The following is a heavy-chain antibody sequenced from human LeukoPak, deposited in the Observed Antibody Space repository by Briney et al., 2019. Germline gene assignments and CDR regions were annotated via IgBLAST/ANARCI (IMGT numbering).Heavy chain of an antibody. CDR2: INGRGGST. Sequence: GGSLRLSCAASGFTFSSYAMSWVRQAPGKGLEWVSGINGRGGSTYYADSVKGRFTISRDNSKNTLYLQMDSLKTEDTAVYYCTGNYYGSGSYADFDYWGQGTLVTVSS. V-gene: IGHV3-23*01. J-gene: IGHJ4*02. D-gene: IGHD3-10*01. CDR1: GFTFSSYA. CDR3: TGNYYGSGSYADFDY.